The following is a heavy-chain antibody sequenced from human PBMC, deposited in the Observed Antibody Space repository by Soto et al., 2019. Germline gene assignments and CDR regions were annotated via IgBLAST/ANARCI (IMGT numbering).Heavy chain of an antibody. J-gene: IGHJ2*01. V-gene: IGHV4-59*02. D-gene: IGHD4-17*01. CDR3: ARSPSLYGDYDSWYFDL. CDR2: IYNTGTT. CDR1: GGAVSGFY. Sequence: QLQLQASGPGLVKSSETLSLTCTVSGGAVSGFYWSWLRQPPGKELQWIGYIYNTGTTNYNPSLEGRVAISIETTKPQFSLMVTSVTAADTAVYFCARSPSLYGDYDSWYFDLWGRGTLVTVSS.